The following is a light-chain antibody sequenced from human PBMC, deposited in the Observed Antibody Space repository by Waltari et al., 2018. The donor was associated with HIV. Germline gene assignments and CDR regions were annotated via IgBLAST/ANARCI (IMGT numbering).Light chain of an antibody. Sequence: QSVLTQPPSASGTPGPRVTISCSGSRSNIGSNYVYWYQQRPGTAPKLLIYRNNERPSGVPDRFSGSKSGTSASLAISGLRSEDEADYYCAAWDDTLSGPDFGTGTKVTVL. CDR1: RSNIGSNY. CDR3: AAWDDTLSGPD. V-gene: IGLV1-47*01. J-gene: IGLJ1*01. CDR2: RNN.